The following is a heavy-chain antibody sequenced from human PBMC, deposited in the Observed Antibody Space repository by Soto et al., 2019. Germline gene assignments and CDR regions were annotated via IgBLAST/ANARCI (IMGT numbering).Heavy chain of an antibody. CDR3: AKRHSSGFDY. V-gene: IGHV3-23*01. Sequence: EVQLLESGGDLVQPGGSLRLSCAASGFTFSSYAMNWVRQAPGKGLEWVSAVSASGGSTYYADSVKGRFTISRDNSKDTLYLQMSSLRADDTAVYYCAKRHSSGFDYWGQGTLVTVSS. CDR1: GFTFSSYA. CDR2: VSASGGST. D-gene: IGHD6-19*01. J-gene: IGHJ4*02.